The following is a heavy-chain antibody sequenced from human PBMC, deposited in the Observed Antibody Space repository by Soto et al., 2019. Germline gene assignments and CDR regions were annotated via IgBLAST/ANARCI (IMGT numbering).Heavy chain of an antibody. CDR3: ARPLGYCTNGVCYQTWFDP. CDR1: GYSFTSYW. Sequence: GESLKISCKGSGYSFTSYWIGWVRQMPGKGLEWMGIIYPGDSDTRYSPSFQGQVTISADKSISTAYLQWSSLKASDTAMYYCARPLGYCTNGVCYQTWFDPWGQGTLVTVPQ. V-gene: IGHV5-51*01. CDR2: IYPGDSDT. J-gene: IGHJ5*02. D-gene: IGHD2-8*01.